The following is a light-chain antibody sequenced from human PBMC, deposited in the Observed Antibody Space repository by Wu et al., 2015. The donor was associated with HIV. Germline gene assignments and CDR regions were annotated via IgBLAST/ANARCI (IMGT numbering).Light chain of an antibody. Sequence: EIVLTQSPGTLSLSPGERATLSCRASQSVSSSYLAWYQQTPGQAPRLLIYGASSRATGIPDRFSGSGSGTDFTLTISRLEPEDFAVYYCQQYGSSLQVTFGGGTKGGDQT. J-gene: IGKJ4*01. V-gene: IGKV3-20*01. CDR3: QQYGSSLQVT. CDR1: QSVSSSY. CDR2: GAS.